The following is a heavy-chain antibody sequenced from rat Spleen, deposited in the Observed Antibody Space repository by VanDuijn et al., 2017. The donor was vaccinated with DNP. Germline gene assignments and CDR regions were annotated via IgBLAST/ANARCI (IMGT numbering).Heavy chain of an antibody. D-gene: IGHD5-1*01. J-gene: IGHJ2*01. CDR2: INHAGST. CDR1: GYSITTNHK. V-gene: IGHV3-3*01. Sequence: EVQLQESGPGLVEPSQSLSLTCSVTGYSITTNHKWTWIRKFPGNELEWMGYINHAGSTYYNPSLKSRFSITRDTSKNQFFLQVNSVRNEDTTTYYGALQLGVFDYWGQGVMVTVSS. CDR3: ALQLGVFDY.